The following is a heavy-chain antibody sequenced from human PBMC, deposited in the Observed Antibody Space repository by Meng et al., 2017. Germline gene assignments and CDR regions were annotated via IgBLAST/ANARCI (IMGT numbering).Heavy chain of an antibody. CDR1: GYNFPDYY. CDR3: ARDEDISAAGKLFGDY. D-gene: IGHD6-25*01. J-gene: IGHJ4*02. Sequence: VQLVQSGAEVKKPGASVKVSFKPSGYNFPDYYIPWVRRAPGQGLEWMGRINPKSGDTHYAQKFQARVTMTGDTSISTAYMELSGLRSDDTAMYYCARDEDISAAGKLFGDYWGQGTLVTVSS. CDR2: INPKSGDT. V-gene: IGHV1-2*06.